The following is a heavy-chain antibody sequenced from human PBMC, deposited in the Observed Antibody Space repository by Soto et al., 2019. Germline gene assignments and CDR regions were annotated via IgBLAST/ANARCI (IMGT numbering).Heavy chain of an antibody. CDR3: ARRGYCSGGSCHSAAFDI. D-gene: IGHD2-15*01. CDR2: IYPGDSEI. J-gene: IGHJ3*02. V-gene: IGHV5-51*01. CDR1: VYSFTSYW. Sequence: GESLKISCKGSVYSFTSYWIGWVRQMPGKGLEWMWIIYPGDSEIRYSTSFQGQVTISSDKSITTGYLQWSNLKASDTAMYYCARRGYCSGGSCHSAAFDIWGQGTIVTDSS.